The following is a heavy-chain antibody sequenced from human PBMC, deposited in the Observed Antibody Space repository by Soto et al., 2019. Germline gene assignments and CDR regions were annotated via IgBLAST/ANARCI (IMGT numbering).Heavy chain of an antibody. Sequence: PSETLSLTCTVSGGSISGDYYWNWIRQAPGKGLEWIGYVYRTGSTYHNPSLKSRCSISVDTSNNQFSLKLSSVTAADTAVYFCAREPYAITGNPVDSWGQGIPVTVSS. CDR1: GGSISGDYY. V-gene: IGHV4-30-4*01. CDR3: AREPYAITGNPVDS. CDR2: VYRTGST. J-gene: IGHJ5*01. D-gene: IGHD2-2*01.